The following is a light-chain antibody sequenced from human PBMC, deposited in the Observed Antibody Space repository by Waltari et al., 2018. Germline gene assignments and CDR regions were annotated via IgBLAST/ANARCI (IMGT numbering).Light chain of an antibody. CDR2: DTS. V-gene: IGKV3-11*01. CDR3: QQRRNWPLT. Sequence: EIVLTQSPATLSLSPGERATLSCRVSQSVNWDLAWYQQRPGQAPRLLIYDTSNRANVLPARFSGSGSETDFTLTISSLEPEDSAVYYCQQRRNWPLTFGGGTKVEIK. J-gene: IGKJ4*01. CDR1: QSVNWD.